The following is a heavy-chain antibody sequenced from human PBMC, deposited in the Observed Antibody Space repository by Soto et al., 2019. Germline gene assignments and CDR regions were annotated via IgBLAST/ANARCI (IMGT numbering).Heavy chain of an antibody. J-gene: IGHJ6*02. V-gene: IGHV3-23*01. Sequence: EVQLLEFGGGLVQPGGSLRLSCAASGFNFSSYAMSWVRQDPGKGLEWVSVISGSGDSTYYADSVRGRYTISRDNSKNTLYLQMNSLRAEDPAVYYCAKDRDGAAAGPTKFYGMDVWGQGTTVTVSS. CDR2: ISGSGDST. CDR1: GFNFSSYA. CDR3: AKDRDGAAAGPTKFYGMDV. D-gene: IGHD6-13*01.